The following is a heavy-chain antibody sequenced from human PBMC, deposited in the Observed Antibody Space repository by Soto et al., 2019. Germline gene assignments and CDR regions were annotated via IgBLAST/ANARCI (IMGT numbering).Heavy chain of an antibody. CDR1: GFSFSHHV. J-gene: IGHJ4*02. CDR3: AMVPYENSGYYDVRSFDN. CDR2: LSDSGAYT. Sequence: EVHLLESGGGLVRPGGSLRLSCAASGFSFSHHVMTWVRQAPGKGLEYVSSLSDSGAYTYYADSVRGRFTISRENSKNMLYLQMDSLRADDTAVYYCAMVPYENSGYYDVRSFDNWGQGTLVTVSS. D-gene: IGHD3-22*01. V-gene: IGHV3-23*01.